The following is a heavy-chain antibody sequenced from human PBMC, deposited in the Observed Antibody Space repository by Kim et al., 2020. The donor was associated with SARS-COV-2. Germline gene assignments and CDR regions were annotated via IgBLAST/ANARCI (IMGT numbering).Heavy chain of an antibody. CDR1: GGSISSYY. CDR3: ARGVDSSGWIDY. CDR2: IYYSGST. V-gene: IGHV4-59*08. J-gene: IGHJ4*02. D-gene: IGHD6-19*01. Sequence: SETLSLTCTVSGGSISSYYWSWIRQPPGKGLEWIGYIYYSGSTNYNPSLKSRVTISVDTSKNQFSLKLSSVTAADTAVYYCARGVDSSGWIDYWGQGTLVTVSS.